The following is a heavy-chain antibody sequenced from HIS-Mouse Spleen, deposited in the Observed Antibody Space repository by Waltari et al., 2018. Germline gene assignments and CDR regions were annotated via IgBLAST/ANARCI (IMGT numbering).Heavy chain of an antibody. CDR3: AREFGLLPPISSCDYDAFDI. D-gene: IGHD3-10*01. V-gene: IGHV4-39*07. CDR1: GGSISSSSYY. CDR2: IYYSLST. J-gene: IGHJ3*02. Sequence: QLQLQESGPGLVKPSETLSLTCTVSGGSISSSSYYWGWIRQPPGKGLEWIGSIYYSLSTYSYPSLTSRVTISVDTSKIPFSLKLRSVTAADTAVYYCAREFGLLPPISSCDYDAFDIWGQGTMVTVSS.